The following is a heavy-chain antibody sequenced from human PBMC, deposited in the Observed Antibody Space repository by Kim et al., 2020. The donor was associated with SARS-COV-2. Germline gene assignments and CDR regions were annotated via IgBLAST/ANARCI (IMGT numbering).Heavy chain of an antibody. Sequence: GGSLRLSCAASGFTFSSYSMNWVRQAPGKGLEWVSYISSSSRTIYYADSVKGRFTISRDNAKNSLYLQMNSLRAEDTAVYYCARKDSPGVHYWGQGTLVTVSS. V-gene: IGHV3-48*04. CDR1: GFTFSSYS. J-gene: IGHJ4*02. D-gene: IGHD7-27*01. CDR3: ARKDSPGVHY. CDR2: ISSSSRTI.